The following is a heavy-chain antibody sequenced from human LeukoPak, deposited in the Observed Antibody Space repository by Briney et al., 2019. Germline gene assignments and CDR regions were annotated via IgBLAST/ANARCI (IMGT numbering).Heavy chain of an antibody. D-gene: IGHD6-19*01. CDR3: ARGPSSGWFPYYFDS. J-gene: IGHJ4*02. Sequence: GRSLRLSCAASGFTLSAYWMSWVRQAPGKGLEWVANIKQDASEKYFLDSVKGRFSISRDNAKNSLYLQMNSLRAEDTAVYYCARGPSSGWFPYYFDSWGQGTLVTVSS. V-gene: IGHV3-7*01. CDR2: IKQDASEK. CDR1: GFTLSAYW.